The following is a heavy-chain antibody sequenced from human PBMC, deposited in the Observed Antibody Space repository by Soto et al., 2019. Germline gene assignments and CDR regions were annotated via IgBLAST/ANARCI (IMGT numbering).Heavy chain of an antibody. CDR3: ARFTIPGGFDP. D-gene: IGHD2-21*01. J-gene: IGHJ5*02. V-gene: IGHV4-30-2*06. CDR2: IYHSGST. Sequence: SETLSLTCVVSGGSISSGGYSWNWIRQSPGKGLEWIGYIYHSGSTYYNPSLKSRVTLSVDRSKNQFSLKLSSVTAADTAVYYCARFTIPGGFDPWGQGTLVTVSS. CDR1: GGSISSGGYS.